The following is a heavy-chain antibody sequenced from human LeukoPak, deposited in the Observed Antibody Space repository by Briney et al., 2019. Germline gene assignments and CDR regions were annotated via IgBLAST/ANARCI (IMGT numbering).Heavy chain of an antibody. CDR3: AKVLARYYYDSSGYFDY. CDR2: TSSSSSTI. J-gene: IGHJ4*02. Sequence: GGSLRLSCAASGFTFSSYSMNWVRQAPGKGLELISYTSSSSSTIYYADSVKGRFTISRDNSKNTLYLQMNSLRAEDTAVYYCAKVLARYYYDSSGYFDYWGQGTLVTVSS. CDR1: GFTFSSYS. V-gene: IGHV3-48*01. D-gene: IGHD3-22*01.